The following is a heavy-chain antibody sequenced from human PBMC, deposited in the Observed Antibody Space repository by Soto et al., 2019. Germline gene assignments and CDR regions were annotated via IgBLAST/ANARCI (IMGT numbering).Heavy chain of an antibody. Sequence: PSETLSLTCTVSGGSISSGGYYWSWIRQHSGKGLEWIGYIYYSGSTYYNPSLKSRVTISVDTSKNQFSLKLSSVTAADTAVYYCARVPIYYYDSSGYSYYFDYWGQGTLVTVSS. V-gene: IGHV4-31*03. CDR2: IYYSGST. CDR1: GGSISSGGYY. CDR3: ARVPIYYYDSSGYSYYFDY. J-gene: IGHJ4*02. D-gene: IGHD3-22*01.